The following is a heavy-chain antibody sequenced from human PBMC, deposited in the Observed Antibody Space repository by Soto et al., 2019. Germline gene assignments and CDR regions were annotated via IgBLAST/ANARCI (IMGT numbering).Heavy chain of an antibody. V-gene: IGHV4-31*03. J-gene: IGHJ6*02. D-gene: IGHD3-3*01. CDR3: ATAYYDFWSGYYENYYGMDV. Sequence: PSETLSLTCTVSGGSISSGDYYWSWIRQPPGKGLEWIGYIYYSGSTYNNPSLKSRVTISVDTSKNQFSLKRSSVTAADTAVYYCATAYYDFWSGYYENYYGMDVWGQGTTVTVSS. CDR2: IYYSGST. CDR1: GGSISSGDYY.